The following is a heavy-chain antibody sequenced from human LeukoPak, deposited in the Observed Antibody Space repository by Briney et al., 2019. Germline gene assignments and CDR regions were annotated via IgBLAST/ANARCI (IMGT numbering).Heavy chain of an antibody. CDR3: ARRYYYGSGSYSAYNWFDP. CDR2: INPNSGGT. D-gene: IGHD3-10*01. V-gene: IGHV1-2*02. CDR1: GYTFTGYY. Sequence: GASVKVSCKASGYTFTGYYMHWVRQAPGQGLEWMGWINPNSGGTNYAQKFQGRVTMTRDTSISAAYMELSRLRSDDTAVYYCARRYYYGSGSYSAYNWFDPWGQGTLVTVSS. J-gene: IGHJ5*02.